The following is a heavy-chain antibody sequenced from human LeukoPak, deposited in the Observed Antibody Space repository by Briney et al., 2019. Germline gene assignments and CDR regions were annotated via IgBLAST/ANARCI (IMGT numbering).Heavy chain of an antibody. Sequence: GGSLRLSCAASGFTFSSYWMSWVRQAPGKGLEWVSYISSSGSTIYYADSVKGRFTISRDNAKNSLYLQTNSLRAEDTAVYYCARGLYCSGGSCYSEDGDYWGQGTLVTVSS. CDR3: ARGLYCSGGSCYSEDGDY. V-gene: IGHV3-48*04. CDR1: GFTFSSYW. D-gene: IGHD2-15*01. J-gene: IGHJ4*02. CDR2: ISSSGSTI.